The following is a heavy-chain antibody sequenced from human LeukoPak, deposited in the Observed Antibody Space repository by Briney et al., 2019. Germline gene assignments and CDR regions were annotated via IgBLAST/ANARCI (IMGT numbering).Heavy chain of an antibody. CDR1: GFTFSSYA. Sequence: GGSLRLSCAASGFTFSSYAMNWVRQAPGKGLEWVSSISSSGSTIYYADSVKGGFTISRDNAKNSLYLQMNSLRAEDTAVYYGARERKDWNDLYYGGYWDQGTRATVTA. CDR3: ARERKDWNDLYYGGY. J-gene: IGHJ4*02. CDR2: ISSSGSTI. D-gene: IGHD1-1*01. V-gene: IGHV3-48*03.